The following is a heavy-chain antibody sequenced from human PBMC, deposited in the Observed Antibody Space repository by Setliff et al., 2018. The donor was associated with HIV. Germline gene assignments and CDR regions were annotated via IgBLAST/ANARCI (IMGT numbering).Heavy chain of an antibody. D-gene: IGHD3-22*01. V-gene: IGHV4-59*01. CDR2: IYYSGSS. J-gene: IGHJ4*02. CDR1: GGSISSYY. CDR3: ARAADYHDSSGYWAPPRYFDY. Sequence: SETLSLTCTVSGGSISSYYWSWIRQPPGKGLEWIGYIYYSGSSKNTPSLKSRVTISVDTPKNEFSLKLSSMTAADTAVYYCARAADYHDSSGYWAPPRYFDYWGQGTLVTVSS.